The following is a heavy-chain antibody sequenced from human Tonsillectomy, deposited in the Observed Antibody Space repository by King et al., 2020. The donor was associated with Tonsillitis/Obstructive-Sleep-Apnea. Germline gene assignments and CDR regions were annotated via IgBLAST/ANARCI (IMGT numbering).Heavy chain of an antibody. D-gene: IGHD5-18*01. CDR2: ISYDESNK. J-gene: IGHJ4*02. Sequence: VQLVESGGGVVQPGRSLRLSCAASGFTFSSYAMHWVRQAPGKGLEWVAVISYDESNKYYADSVKGRFTISRDNSKNTLYLQMNSLRAEDTAVYYCARSDTAMVPYLDYWGQGTLVTVSS. V-gene: IGHV3-30*04. CDR3: ARSDTAMVPYLDY. CDR1: GFTFSSYA.